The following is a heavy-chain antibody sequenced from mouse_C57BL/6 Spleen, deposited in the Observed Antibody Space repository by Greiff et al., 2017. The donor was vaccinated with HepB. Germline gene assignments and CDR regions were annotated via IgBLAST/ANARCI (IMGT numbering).Heavy chain of an antibody. CDR1: GYTFTSYW. V-gene: IGHV1-69*01. CDR3: ARKDYSSFAY. J-gene: IGHJ3*01. Sequence: QVQLQQPGAELVMPGASVKLSCKASGYTFTSYWMHWVKQRPGQGLEWIGEIDPSDSYTNYNQKFKGKSTLTVDKSSSTAYMQLSSLTSEDSAVYYCARKDYSSFAYWGQGTLVTVSA. D-gene: IGHD2-12*01. CDR2: IDPSDSYT.